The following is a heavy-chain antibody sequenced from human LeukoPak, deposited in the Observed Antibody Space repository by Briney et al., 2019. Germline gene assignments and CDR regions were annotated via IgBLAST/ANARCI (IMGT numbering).Heavy chain of an antibody. CDR1: GFTFSNYA. CDR2: ITGGGGTT. D-gene: IGHD5-12*01. Sequence: GGSLRLSCAASGFTFSNYAMTWVRQAPGEGLECVSTITGGGGTTYYTDSVKGRFTISRDHSENTLYLQMNSLRAEDTAVYHCAKHGRGNNSRDYFDYWGQGTLVTVSS. V-gene: IGHV3-23*01. J-gene: IGHJ4*02. CDR3: AKHGRGNNSRDYFDY.